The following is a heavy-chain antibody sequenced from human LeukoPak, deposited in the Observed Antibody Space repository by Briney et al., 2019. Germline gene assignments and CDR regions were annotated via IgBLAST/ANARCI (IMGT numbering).Heavy chain of an antibody. Sequence: GGSLRLSCAASGFTFSSYAMSWVRQAPGKGLEWVSAISGSGGSTYYADSVKGRFTISRDNSKSTLYLQMNSLRAEDTAVYYCAIDAYNPSYYGSACYYSPHNWFDPWGQGTLVTVSS. CDR2: ISGSGGST. CDR3: AIDAYNPSYYGSACYYSPHNWFDP. CDR1: GFTFSSYA. V-gene: IGHV3-23*01. D-gene: IGHD3-10*01. J-gene: IGHJ5*02.